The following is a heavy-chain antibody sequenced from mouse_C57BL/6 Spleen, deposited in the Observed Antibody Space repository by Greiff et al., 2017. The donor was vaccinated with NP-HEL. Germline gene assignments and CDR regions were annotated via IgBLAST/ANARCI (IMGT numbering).Heavy chain of an antibody. V-gene: IGHV3-6*01. CDR1: GYSITSGYY. J-gene: IGHJ4*01. Sequence: EVQLQESGPGLVKPSQSLSLTCSVTGYSITSGYYWNWIRQFPGNKLEWMGYISYDGSNNYNPSLKNRISITRDTSKNQFFLKLNSVTTEDTATYYCAYLSYWGQGTSVTVSS. CDR3: AYLSY. D-gene: IGHD2-3*01. CDR2: ISYDGSN.